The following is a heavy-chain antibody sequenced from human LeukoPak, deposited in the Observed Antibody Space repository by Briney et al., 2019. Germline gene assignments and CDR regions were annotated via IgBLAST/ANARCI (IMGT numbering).Heavy chain of an antibody. CDR3: ARVEGPSIFGVIDY. D-gene: IGHD3-3*01. V-gene: IGHV1-18*01. J-gene: IGHJ4*02. Sequence: ASVKASCKASGYIFTNYGISWVRQAPGQGLEWMGWISVYNGDTKYAQKLQDRVTMTTDTSTSTAYMEVRSLRSDDTAVYFCARVEGPSIFGVIDYWGQGTLVTISS. CDR1: GYIFTNYG. CDR2: ISVYNGDT.